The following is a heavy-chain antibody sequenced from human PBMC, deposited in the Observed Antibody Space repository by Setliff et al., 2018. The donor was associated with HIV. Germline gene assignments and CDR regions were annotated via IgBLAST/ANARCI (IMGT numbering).Heavy chain of an antibody. CDR2: INPSGGST. J-gene: IGHJ4*02. CDR3: ARGTSPWRRFDY. V-gene: IGHV1-46*01. CDR1: GYTFTSYY. Sequence: ASVKVSCKASGYTFTSYYMHWVRQAPGQWLEWMGIINPSGGSTSYAQKFQGRVTMNRDTSTSTVYMGLISLRAEDTAVYYCARGTSPWRRFDYWGPGTLVTVSS. D-gene: IGHD2-8*01.